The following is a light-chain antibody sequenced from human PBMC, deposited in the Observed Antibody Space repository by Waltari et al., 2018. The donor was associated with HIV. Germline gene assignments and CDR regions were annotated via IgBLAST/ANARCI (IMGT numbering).Light chain of an antibody. CDR1: QTITSN. J-gene: IGKJ4*01. V-gene: IGKV3-15*01. CDR3: QQYENWPPFT. CDR2: GAS. Sequence: EIVMTQSPPTLAVSPGERATLSCRASQTITSNLAWYQHKPGQAPRLLIFGASTRATGIPARFSGSGSGTDFTLTISSVQSEDFAIYYCQQYENWPPFTFGGGTRVEIK.